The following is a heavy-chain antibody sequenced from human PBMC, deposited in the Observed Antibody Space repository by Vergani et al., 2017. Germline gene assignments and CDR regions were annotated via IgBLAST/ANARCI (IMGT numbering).Heavy chain of an antibody. J-gene: IGHJ3*02. CDR3: ARDRGTVSPHADAFDI. CDR2: IIPIFCTA. Sequence: QVQLVQSGAEVKKPGSSVKVSCKASGGTFSSYAISWVRQAPGQGLEWMGRIIPIFCTANYAQKFQGGVTITADKSTSTAYMELSSLRSEDTAVYYCARDRGTVSPHADAFDIWGQGTMVTVSS. V-gene: IGHV1-69*14. CDR1: GGTFSSYA. D-gene: IGHD1-7*01.